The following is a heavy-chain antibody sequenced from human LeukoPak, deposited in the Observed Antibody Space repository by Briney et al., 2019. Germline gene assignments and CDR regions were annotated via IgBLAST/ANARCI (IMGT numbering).Heavy chain of an antibody. D-gene: IGHD3-16*01. J-gene: IGHJ6*02. V-gene: IGHV3-7*03. Sequence: GGSLRLSCAVSGFTFTNYWMNWVRQAPGKGLEWVANINRDGTEKYYVDSVKGRFTISRDNAKNSLNLQMSNLRAEDTAVYFCARGGGLDVWGQGATVTVSS. CDR1: GFTFTNYW. CDR2: INRDGTEK. CDR3: ARGGGLDV.